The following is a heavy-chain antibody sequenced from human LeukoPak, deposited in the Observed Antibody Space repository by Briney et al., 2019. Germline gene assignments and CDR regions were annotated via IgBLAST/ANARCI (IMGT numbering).Heavy chain of an antibody. Sequence: GGSLRLSCAASGFTFSDYYMSWIRQAPGKGLEWVSYISSSSSYTNYADSVKGRFTISRDNAKNSLYLQMNSLRAEDTTVYYCAREAPIEGAITGYYFDYWGQGTLVTVSS. CDR3: AREAPIEGAITGYYFDY. D-gene: IGHD1-26*01. V-gene: IGHV3-11*05. CDR1: GFTFSDYY. CDR2: ISSSSSYT. J-gene: IGHJ4*02.